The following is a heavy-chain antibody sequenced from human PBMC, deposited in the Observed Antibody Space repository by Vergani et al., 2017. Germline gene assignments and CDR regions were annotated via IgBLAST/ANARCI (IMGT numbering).Heavy chain of an antibody. CDR3: ARVMYRDEASTGYRLEGMDI. Sequence: QVQLEESGPGLVKPSETLSLTCTVSGGSFNTYYWSWIRQSPGKGLEWIGYIYSTGSTNYNPSLNRRVTIAVDTSKNQFSLKLRSVTAADTAVYFCARVMYRDEASTGYRLEGMDIWGQGTTVTISS. CDR1: GGSFNTYY. V-gene: IGHV4-59*13. J-gene: IGHJ6*02. D-gene: IGHD3-9*01. CDR2: IYSTGST.